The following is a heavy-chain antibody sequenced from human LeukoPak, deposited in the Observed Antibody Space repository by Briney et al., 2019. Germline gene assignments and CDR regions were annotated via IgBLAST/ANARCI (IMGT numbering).Heavy chain of an antibody. D-gene: IGHD2-15*01. J-gene: IGHJ3*02. CDR1: GFTFTSSA. CDR2: IDVGSGNT. V-gene: IGHV1-58*02. CDR3: AADDSYCSGGSCYFRTFDI. Sequence: SVKVSCKASGFTFTSSAMQWVRQARGQRLEWIGWIDVGSGNTNYAQKFQERVTITRDMSTSTAYMELSSLSSEDTAVYYCAADDSYCSGGSCYFRTFDIWGQGTMVTVSS.